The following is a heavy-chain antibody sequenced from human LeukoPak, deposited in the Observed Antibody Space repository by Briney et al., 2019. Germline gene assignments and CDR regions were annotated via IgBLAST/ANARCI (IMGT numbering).Heavy chain of an antibody. Sequence: ASVKVSCEASGYTFTSYYMHWVRQAPGQGLEWMGIINPSGGSTSYAQKFQGRVTMTRDTSTSTVYMELSSLRSEDTAVYYCARARVDTAIGGYWGQGTLVTVSS. D-gene: IGHD5-18*01. CDR2: INPSGGST. CDR1: GYTFTSYY. J-gene: IGHJ4*02. V-gene: IGHV1-46*01. CDR3: ARARVDTAIGGY.